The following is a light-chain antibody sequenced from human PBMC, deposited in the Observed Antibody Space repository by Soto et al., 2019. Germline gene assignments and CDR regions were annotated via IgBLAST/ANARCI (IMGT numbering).Light chain of an antibody. CDR1: QSISSY. J-gene: IGKJ5*01. CDR2: DAS. CDR3: MQGTHWPIT. V-gene: IGKV3-11*01. Sequence: EIVLTQSPATLSVSPGQRVTLSCRASQSISSYLAWYQQRPGQPSRLLIYDASNRATGIPARFSGSGSGTDFALKISRVEAEDVGVYYCMQGTHWPITFGQGTRLEIK.